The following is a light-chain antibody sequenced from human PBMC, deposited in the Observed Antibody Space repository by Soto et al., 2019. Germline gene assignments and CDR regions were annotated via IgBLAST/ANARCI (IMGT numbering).Light chain of an antibody. CDR2: DAS. J-gene: IGKJ4*01. CDR3: QQYNSYPLT. CDR1: QSISSW. V-gene: IGKV1-5*01. Sequence: DSQMTQSPSTLSASVGDRVTVTCRASQSISSWLAWYQQKPGKAPKLLIYDASSLESGVPSRFSGSGSGTEFTLTISSLQPDDFATYYCQQYNSYPLTFRGGTKVDIK.